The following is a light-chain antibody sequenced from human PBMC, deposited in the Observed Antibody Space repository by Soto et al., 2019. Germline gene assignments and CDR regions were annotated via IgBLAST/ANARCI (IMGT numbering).Light chain of an antibody. CDR2: LAS. J-gene: IGKJ5*01. CDR3: MQALQTPIT. V-gene: IGKV2-28*01. CDR1: QSLLHSNGTNS. Sequence: DIVMTQSPLSLPVTPGEPASISCRSSQSLLHSNGTNSLDWYLQKPGQSPQLLLYLASNRASGVPDRFSGSGSGTDFTLKISRVEAEDVGVYYCMQALQTPITFGQGTRLEIK.